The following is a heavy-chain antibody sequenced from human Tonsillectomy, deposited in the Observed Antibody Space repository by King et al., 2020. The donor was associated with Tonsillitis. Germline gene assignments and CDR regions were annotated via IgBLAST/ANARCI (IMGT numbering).Heavy chain of an antibody. V-gene: IGHV4-31*03. CDR1: GCSISGGACY. CDR2: SENSEKT. J-gene: IGHJ5*02. CDR3: GRYEGGVFDP. Sequence: VQLQESGPGLVKPSHTLSLTCTVSGCSISGGACYWSWIRQHPGKCLGGVVSSENSEKTYYKASLKSRLTLSLDTSKNQFSLRLSSVTAAYTAVYYCGRYEGGVFDPWGQGTLVTVSS. D-gene: IGHD2-15*01.